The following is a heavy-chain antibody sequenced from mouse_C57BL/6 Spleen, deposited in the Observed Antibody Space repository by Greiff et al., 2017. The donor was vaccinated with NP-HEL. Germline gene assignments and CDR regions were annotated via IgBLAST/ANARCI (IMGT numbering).Heavy chain of an antibody. CDR3: ARHGSNYLYYAMDY. V-gene: IGHV5-9*01. J-gene: IGHJ4*01. D-gene: IGHD2-5*01. CDR1: GFTFSSYT. Sequence: EVKLVESGGGLVKPGGSLKLSCAASGFTFSSYTMSWVRQTPEKRLEWVATISGGGGNTYYPDSVKGRFTFSRENAKNTLYLQMSSLRSEDTALYYCARHGSNYLYYAMDYWGQGTSVTVSS. CDR2: ISGGGGNT.